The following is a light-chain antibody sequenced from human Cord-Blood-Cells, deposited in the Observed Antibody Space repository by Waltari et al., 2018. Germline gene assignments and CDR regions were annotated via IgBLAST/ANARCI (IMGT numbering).Light chain of an antibody. CDR2: DVS. Sequence: QSALTQPASVSGSPGQSITISCTGTSSDVGGYNYVSWYQQPPGKAPKLIIYDVSNRPSGVSSRCSGSKSGNPASRTISGLKAENEADYYGSSYTSSSTNYVFGTGTKVTVL. J-gene: IGLJ1*01. V-gene: IGLV2-14*01. CDR3: SSYTSSSTNYV. CDR1: SSDVGGYNY.